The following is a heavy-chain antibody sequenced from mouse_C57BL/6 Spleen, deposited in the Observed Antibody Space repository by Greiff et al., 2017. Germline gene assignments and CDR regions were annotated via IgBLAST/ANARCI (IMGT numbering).Heavy chain of an antibody. CDR1: GYTFTSYW. D-gene: IGHD2-10*01. V-gene: IGHV1-69*01. CDR3: ARRDSYFYYAMDY. CDR2: IDPSDSDT. Sequence: VQLQQPGAELVMPGASVKLSCKASGYTFTSYWMHWVKQRPGQGLEWIGEIDPSDSDTNYNQKFKGKSTLTVDKSSSTAYMQLSSLTSEDSAVYYCARRDSYFYYAMDYWGQGTSVTVSS. J-gene: IGHJ4*01.